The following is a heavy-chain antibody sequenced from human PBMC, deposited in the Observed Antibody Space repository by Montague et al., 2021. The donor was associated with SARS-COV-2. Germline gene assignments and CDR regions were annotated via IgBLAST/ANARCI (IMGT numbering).Heavy chain of an antibody. CDR2: INQCGAP. CDR1: RGSFSNYY. J-gene: IGHJ3*02. V-gene: IGHV4-34*01. D-gene: IGHD3-9*01. CDR3: ARGRPVQGSFRHFDSISSGALDI. Sequence: SETLSLTCAVSRGSFSNYYWTWIRQSPGKGLEWIGEINQCGAPNYTPSXXSRVTISLDTSKKQISLKLNYVTVADTAVFFCARGRPVQGSFRHFDSISSGALDIWAQGSLVIVSS.